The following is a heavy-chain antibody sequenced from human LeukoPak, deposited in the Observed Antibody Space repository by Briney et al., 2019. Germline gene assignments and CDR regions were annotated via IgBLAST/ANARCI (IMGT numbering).Heavy chain of an antibody. V-gene: IGHV5-51*01. Sequence: PGESLKISCKASGYSFTTYWIGWVRQVPGKGLEWMGIMFPGNSDTRYSPSFQGQVSMSADKSINIAYLQWSSLKASDTAIYYCARRLTDLEYTWFDPWGQGTLVSVSS. D-gene: IGHD3-3*01. CDR1: GYSFTTYW. J-gene: IGHJ5*02. CDR3: ARRLTDLEYTWFDP. CDR2: MFPGNSDT.